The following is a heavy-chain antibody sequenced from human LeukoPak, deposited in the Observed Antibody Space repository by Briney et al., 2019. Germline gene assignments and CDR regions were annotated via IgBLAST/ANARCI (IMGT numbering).Heavy chain of an antibody. D-gene: IGHD6-6*01. CDR2: IIPIFGTA. J-gene: IGHJ6*02. V-gene: IGHV1-69*13. CDR1: GGTFSSYA. CDR3: ARGLVPRYYYYGMDV. Sequence: ASVKVSWKASGGTFSSYAISWVRQAPGQGLEWMGGIIPIFGTANYAQKFQGRVTITADESTSTAYMELSSLRSEDTAVYYCARGLVPRYYYYGMDVWGQGTTVTVSS.